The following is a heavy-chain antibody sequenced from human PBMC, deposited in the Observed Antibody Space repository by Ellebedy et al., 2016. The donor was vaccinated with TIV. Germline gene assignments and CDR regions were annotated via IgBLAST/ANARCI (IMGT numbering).Heavy chain of an antibody. Sequence: PGGSLRLSCAASGFTFSNYAMSWVCKAQGQGLEWVSAISGSGGSTYYADSVKGRFTISRDHSKNTQYLQMNSLRAEDTAVYYCTKVATIIIRLNYFDYWGQGTLVTVSS. CDR2: ISGSGGST. V-gene: IGHV3-23*01. D-gene: IGHD3-22*01. CDR1: GFTFSNYA. J-gene: IGHJ4*02. CDR3: TKVATIIIRLNYFDY.